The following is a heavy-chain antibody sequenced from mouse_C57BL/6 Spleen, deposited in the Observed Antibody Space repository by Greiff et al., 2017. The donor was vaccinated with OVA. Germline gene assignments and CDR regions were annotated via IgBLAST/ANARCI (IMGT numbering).Heavy chain of an antibody. J-gene: IGHJ2*01. CDR1: GYTFTGYW. V-gene: IGHV1-9*01. CDR2: ILPGSGST. Sequence: QVQLQQSGAELMKPGASVKLSCKATGYTFTGYWIEWVKQRPGHGLEWIGEILPGSGSTNYNEKFKGKATFTADTSSNTAYMQLSSLTTEDDAIYYCARSDYSNYGGNYFDYWGQGTTLTVSS. CDR3: ARSDYSNYGGNYFDY. D-gene: IGHD2-5*01.